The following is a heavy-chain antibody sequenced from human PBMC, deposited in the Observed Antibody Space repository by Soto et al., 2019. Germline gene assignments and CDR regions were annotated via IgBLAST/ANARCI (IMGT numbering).Heavy chain of an antibody. CDR2: IYYSGST. CDR1: GGSISSGGYY. D-gene: IGHD2-2*01. CDR3: ARVGLLCSSTSCYQLYYYYYYMDV. V-gene: IGHV4-31*03. Sequence: SETLSLTCTVSGGSISSGGYYWSWIRQHPGKGLEWIGYIYYSGSTYYNPSLKSRVTISVDTSKNQFSLKLSSVTAADTAVYYCARVGLLCSSTSCYQLYYYYYYMDVWGKGTTVTVSS. J-gene: IGHJ6*03.